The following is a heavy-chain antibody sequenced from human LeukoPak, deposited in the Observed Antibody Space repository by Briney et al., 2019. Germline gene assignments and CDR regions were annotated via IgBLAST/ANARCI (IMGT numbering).Heavy chain of an antibody. CDR2: ISSSSSYI. CDR3: ARAPPLAYCGGDCYS. V-gene: IGHV3-21*01. J-gene: IGHJ4*02. Sequence: PGGSLRLSCAASGFTFSSYSMNWVRQAPGKGLEWVSSISSSSSYIYYADSVKGRFTISRDNAKNSLHLQMNSLRAEDTAVYYCARAPPLAYCGGDCYSWGQGTLVTVSS. D-gene: IGHD2-21*02. CDR1: GFTFSSYS.